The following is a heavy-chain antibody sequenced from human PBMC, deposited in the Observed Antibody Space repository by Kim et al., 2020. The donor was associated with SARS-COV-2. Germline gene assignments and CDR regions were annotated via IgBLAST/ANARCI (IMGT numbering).Heavy chain of an antibody. V-gene: IGHV4-31*03. CDR1: GGSISSGNYY. Sequence: SETLSLTCTVSGGSISSGNYYWSWIRQHPVKGLEWIGYIDYSGSTYYNPSLKSRLTISVDTSKNQFSLNLTSVTAADTAVYYCARAPGGNWYNWFDPWG. CDR2: IDYSGST. CDR3: ARAPGGNWYNWFDP. J-gene: IGHJ5*02. D-gene: IGHD2-15*01.